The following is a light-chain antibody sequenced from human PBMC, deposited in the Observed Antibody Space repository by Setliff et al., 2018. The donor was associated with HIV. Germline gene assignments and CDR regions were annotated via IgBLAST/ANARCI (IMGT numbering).Light chain of an antibody. V-gene: IGKV1-8*01. J-gene: IGKJ4*01. CDR3: QQYNSYPRT. Sequence: AIRMTQSPSSLSASVGGGITITCRASQGISSYLAWYQQKPGKAPRLLIYGTSTLQGGVPSRFSGSGSGTDFTLTITNVQSEDFATYYCQQYNSYPRTVGGGTKVDIK. CDR2: GTS. CDR1: QGISSY.